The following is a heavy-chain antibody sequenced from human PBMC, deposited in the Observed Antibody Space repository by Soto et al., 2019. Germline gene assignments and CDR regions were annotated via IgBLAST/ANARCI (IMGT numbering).Heavy chain of an antibody. CDR3: ARDRDDYDSSGYSY. CDR2: ISSSSSYI. J-gene: IGHJ4*02. Sequence: GSLRLSCAASGFTFSSYSMNWVRQAPGKGLEWVSSISSSSSYIYYADSVKGRFTISRDNAKNSLYLQMNSLRAEDTAVYYCARDRDDYDSSGYSYWGQGILVTVSS. CDR1: GFTFSSYS. V-gene: IGHV3-21*01. D-gene: IGHD3-22*01.